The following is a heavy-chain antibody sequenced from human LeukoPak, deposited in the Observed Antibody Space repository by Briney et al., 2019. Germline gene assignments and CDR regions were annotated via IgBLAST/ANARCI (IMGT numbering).Heavy chain of an antibody. J-gene: IGHJ4*02. CDR1: GFIFSIYS. CDR2: ISYDGSNK. CDR3: AKDIRRFLEWCYY. D-gene: IGHD3-3*01. Sequence: GGSLSLSCRLSGFIFSIYSKHWVRQAPGKGVEWVVVISYDGSNKYYADSVKGRFTISRDNSKNTLYLQMNNLSAEDTAVYYCAKDIRRFLEWCYYWGQGTLITVSA. V-gene: IGHV3-30*18.